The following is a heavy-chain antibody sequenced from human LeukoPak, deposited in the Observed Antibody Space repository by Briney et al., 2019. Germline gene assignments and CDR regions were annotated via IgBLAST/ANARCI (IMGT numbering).Heavy chain of an antibody. V-gene: IGHV3-21*01. D-gene: IGHD1-1*01. J-gene: IGHJ4*02. CDR1: GFTFSSYM. CDR3: ARSLTTLTYEGY. Sequence: GGSLRLSCAASGFTFSSYMMNWVRQAPGKGLEWVSSINSGSTYTYYTEPVKGRFTVSRDNAKNSLFLQMNSLRAEDTAIYYCARSLTTLTYEGYWGQGTLVTVSS. CDR2: INSGSTYT.